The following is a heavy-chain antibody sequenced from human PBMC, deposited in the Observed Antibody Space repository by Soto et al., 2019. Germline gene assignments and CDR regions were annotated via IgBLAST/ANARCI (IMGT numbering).Heavy chain of an antibody. Sequence: QVQLVQSGAEVKKPGASVKVSCKASGYTFTSYDINWVRQATGQGLEWMGWMNPNSGNTGYAQKFQGRVTMTRNTSISTAYMELSSLRSEDTAVYYCASGYYGSGSRDYYYYGMDVWGQGTTVTVSS. CDR2: MNPNSGNT. D-gene: IGHD3-10*01. CDR3: ASGYYGSGSRDYYYYGMDV. CDR1: GYTFTSYD. J-gene: IGHJ6*02. V-gene: IGHV1-8*01.